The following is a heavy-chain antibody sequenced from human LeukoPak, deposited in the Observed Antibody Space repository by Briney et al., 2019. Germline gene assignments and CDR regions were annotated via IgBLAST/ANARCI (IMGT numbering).Heavy chain of an antibody. Sequence: SETLSLTCAVYGGSFSGYYWSWIRQPPGKGLEWIGYIYYSGSTNYNPSLKSRVTISVDTSKNQFSLKLSSVTAADTAVYYCAREYWDDAFDIWGQGTMVTVSS. CDR2: IYYSGST. D-gene: IGHD1-26*01. CDR1: GGSFSGYY. J-gene: IGHJ3*02. V-gene: IGHV4-59*01. CDR3: AREYWDDAFDI.